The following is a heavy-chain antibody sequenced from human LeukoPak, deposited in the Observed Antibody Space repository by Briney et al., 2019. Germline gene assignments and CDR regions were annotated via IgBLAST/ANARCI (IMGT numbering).Heavy chain of an antibody. Sequence: PSETLSLTCTVSGGSISSGGYYWSWIRQPPGKGLEWIGYIYHSGSTYYNPSLKSRVTISVDRSKNQFSLKLSSVTAADTAVYYCARDNHYYDSSGYFGYWGQGTLVTVSS. D-gene: IGHD3-22*01. CDR1: GGSISSGGYY. CDR2: IYHSGST. CDR3: ARDNHYYDSSGYFGY. J-gene: IGHJ4*02. V-gene: IGHV4-30-2*01.